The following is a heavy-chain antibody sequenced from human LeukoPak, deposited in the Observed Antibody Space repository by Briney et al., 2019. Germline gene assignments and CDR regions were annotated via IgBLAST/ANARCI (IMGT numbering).Heavy chain of an antibody. CDR3: AKVMRDWGGHYYGMDV. D-gene: IGHD7-27*01. J-gene: IGHJ6*02. Sequence: PGGSLRLSCAASGFTFSRFGMNWVRQAPGKGLEWVAFIRYDGSDAYYGDSVKGRFTISRDNSKNTLYLQMKSLTAEDTAVYYCAKVMRDWGGHYYGMDVWGQGTTVTVSS. CDR2: IRYDGSDA. CDR1: GFTFSRFG. V-gene: IGHV3-30*02.